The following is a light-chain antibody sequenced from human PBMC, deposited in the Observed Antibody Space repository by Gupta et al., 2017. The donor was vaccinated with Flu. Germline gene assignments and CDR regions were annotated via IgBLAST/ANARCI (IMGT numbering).Light chain of an antibody. CDR3: QQYGSSHLYT. CDR2: GAS. Sequence: RATLSCRASQSVSSSYLAWYQQKPGQAPRLLIYGASSRATGIPDRFSGSGSGTDFTLTISRLEPEDFAVYYCQQYGSSHLYTFGQGTKLEIK. V-gene: IGKV3-20*01. CDR1: QSVSSSY. J-gene: IGKJ2*01.